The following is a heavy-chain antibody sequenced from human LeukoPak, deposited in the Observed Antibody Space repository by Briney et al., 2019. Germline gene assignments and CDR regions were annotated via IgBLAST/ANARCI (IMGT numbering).Heavy chain of an antibody. D-gene: IGHD3-9*01. CDR2: IYYSGST. CDR3: ARVTIHYDIHP. V-gene: IGHV4-59*01. CDR1: GGSISSYY. J-gene: IGHJ5*02. Sequence: SETLSLTCTVSGGSISSYYWSWIRQPPGKGLEWIGYIYYSGSTNYNPSLKSRVTISVDTSKNQFSLKLSSVTAADTAVYYCARVTIHYDIHPWGQGTLVTVSS.